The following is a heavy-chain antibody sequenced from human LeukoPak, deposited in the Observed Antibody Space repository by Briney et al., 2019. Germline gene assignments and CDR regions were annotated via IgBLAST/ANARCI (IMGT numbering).Heavy chain of an antibody. CDR1: GFIFSSYN. CDR3: ARDLCSSDIVVVPADDYYYYMDV. Sequence: PGGSLRLSCAASGFIFSSYNMNWVRQAPGKGLEWVSSISNTGGYIYYADSVKGRFTISRDNAKNSLYLQMNSLRAEDTVVYYCARDLCSSDIVVVPADDYYYYMDVWGKGTTVTVSS. V-gene: IGHV3-21*01. D-gene: IGHD2-2*01. J-gene: IGHJ6*03. CDR2: ISNTGGYI.